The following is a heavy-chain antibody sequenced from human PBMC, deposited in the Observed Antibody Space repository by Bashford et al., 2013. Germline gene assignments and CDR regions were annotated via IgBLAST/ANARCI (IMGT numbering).Heavy chain of an antibody. CDR3: ARQSYATMVRGVIKGAFDI. CDR1: EAPSAAML. J-gene: IGHJ3*02. CDR2: SSLXLVQ. D-gene: IGHD3-10*01. V-gene: IGHV1-69*13. Sequence: SVKVSCKALEAPSAAMLSAGCDRPLDKGLSGWEGSSLXLVQQTTHRSSRGRVTITADESTSTAYMELSSLRSEDTAVYYCARQSYATMVRGVIKGAFDIWGQGTMVTVSS.